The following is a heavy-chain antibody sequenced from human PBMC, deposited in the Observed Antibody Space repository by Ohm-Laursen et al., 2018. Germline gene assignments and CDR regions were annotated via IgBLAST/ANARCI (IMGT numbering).Heavy chain of an antibody. CDR3: AKDIGCSSTSCYPYYYYGMDV. D-gene: IGHD2-2*01. CDR1: GFTFDDYA. CDR2: ISWNSGSI. V-gene: IGHV3-9*01. J-gene: IGHJ6*02. Sequence: SLRLSCAASGFTFDDYAMHWVRQAPGKGLEWVSGISWNSGSIGYADSVKGRFTISRDSAKNSLYLQMNSLRAEDTALYYCAKDIGCSSTSCYPYYYYGMDVWGQGTTVTVSS.